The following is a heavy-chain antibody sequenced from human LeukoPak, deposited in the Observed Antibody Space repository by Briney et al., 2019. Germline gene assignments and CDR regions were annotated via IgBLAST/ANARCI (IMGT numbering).Heavy chain of an antibody. Sequence: SETLSLTCSVSGDSITYFYWSWIRQPAGTALEWIGRIYTSGTITYNPSLKSRVTMSVDTSKNQFSLKLSSVTAADTAVYYCARDSGTTGAVKFDPWGQGTLVTVSS. CDR2: IYTSGTI. D-gene: IGHD3-10*01. J-gene: IGHJ5*02. CDR1: GDSITYFY. V-gene: IGHV4-4*07. CDR3: ARDSGTTGAVKFDP.